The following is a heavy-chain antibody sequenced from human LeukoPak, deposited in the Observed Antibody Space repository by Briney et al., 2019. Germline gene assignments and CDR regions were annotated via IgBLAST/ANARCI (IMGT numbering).Heavy chain of an antibody. CDR1: GGTFSSYA. CDR2: INPNSGGT. CDR3: ARDFVLLWFGESNFFDY. J-gene: IGHJ4*02. D-gene: IGHD3-10*01. V-gene: IGHV1-2*02. Sequence: ASVKVSCKASGGTFSSYAISWVRQAPGQGLEWMGWINPNSGGTNYAQKFQGRVTMTRDTSISTAYMELSRLRSDDTAVYYCARDFVLLWFGESNFFDYWGQGTLVTVSS.